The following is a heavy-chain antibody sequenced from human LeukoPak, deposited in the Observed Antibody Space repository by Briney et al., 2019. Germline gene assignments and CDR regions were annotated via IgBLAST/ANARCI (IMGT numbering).Heavy chain of an antibody. CDR2: IGGGDVEI. V-gene: IGHV3-23*01. CDR3: ARGLGRELDGAFDI. Sequence: GGSLRLSCAMSGFTFTNNAMTWVRQAPGKGLEWVSTIGGGDVEIHYADSVKGRFTISRDNSKNTLYLQMNSLRAEDTAVYYCARGLGRELDGAFDIWGQGTMVTVSS. CDR1: GFTFTNNA. D-gene: IGHD3-10*01. J-gene: IGHJ3*02.